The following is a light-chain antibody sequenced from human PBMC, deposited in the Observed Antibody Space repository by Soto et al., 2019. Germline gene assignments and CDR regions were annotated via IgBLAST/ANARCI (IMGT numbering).Light chain of an antibody. CDR1: QSVSSSY. V-gene: IGKV3-20*01. Sequence: EIVLTQSPGTLSLSPGERATLSCRASQSVSSSYLAWYQQKPGQAPRLLIYGASSRATGIPDRFSGSGSGTDFTLTISSLEPQDFAVYYCQQYNDWPPNTFGQGTRLQMK. CDR2: GAS. CDR3: QQYNDWPPNT. J-gene: IGKJ5*01.